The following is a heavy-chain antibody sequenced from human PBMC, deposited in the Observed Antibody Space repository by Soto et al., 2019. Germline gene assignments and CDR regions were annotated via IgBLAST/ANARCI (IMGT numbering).Heavy chain of an antibody. V-gene: IGHV4-59*01. Sequence: SETLSLTSTVSGGSISSYYWSWIQKPPGKGLEWIGYIYYSGSTNYNPSLKSRVTISVDTSKNQFSLKLSSVTAADTAVYYCARELGSSSYEYWFDPWGQGTLVTVSS. CDR3: ARELGSSSYEYWFDP. CDR1: GGSISSYY. CDR2: IYYSGST. J-gene: IGHJ5*02. D-gene: IGHD6-13*01.